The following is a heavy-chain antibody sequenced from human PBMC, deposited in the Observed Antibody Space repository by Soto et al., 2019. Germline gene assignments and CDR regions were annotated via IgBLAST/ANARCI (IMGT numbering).Heavy chain of an antibody. Sequence: LSLTCTVSGGSISSGGYYWSWIRQHPGKGLEWIGYIYYSGSTYYNPSLKSRVTISVDTSKNQFSLKLSSVTAADTAVYYCARGGRFGIYGMDVWGQGTTVTVSS. CDR3: ARGGRFGIYGMDV. V-gene: IGHV4-31*03. CDR2: IYYSGST. CDR1: GGSISSGGYY. J-gene: IGHJ6*02. D-gene: IGHD3-10*01.